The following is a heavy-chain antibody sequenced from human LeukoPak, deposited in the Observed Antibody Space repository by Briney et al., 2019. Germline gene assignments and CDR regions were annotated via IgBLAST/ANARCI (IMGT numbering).Heavy chain of an antibody. CDR1: GYTFTNYY. CDR2: INPSGGRT. Sequence: ASVKVSCKASGYTFTNYYIHWVRQAPGQGLEWVGMINPSGGRTSYAQRFQGRVNVTTDTSTSTVYMQLSSLASEDTAVYYCARSSGRSPNRDYMDVWGKGTTVTISS. CDR3: ARSSGRSPNRDYMDV. V-gene: IGHV1-46*01. J-gene: IGHJ6*03. D-gene: IGHD1-14*01.